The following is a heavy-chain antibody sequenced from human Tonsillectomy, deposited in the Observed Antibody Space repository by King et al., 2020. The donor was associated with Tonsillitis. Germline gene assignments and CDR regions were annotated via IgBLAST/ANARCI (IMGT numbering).Heavy chain of an antibody. CDR2: ISWNSGNM. Sequence: VQLVESGGGLVQPGRSLRLSCAASGFTFDDYAMQWVRQVPGKRLEWVSGISWNSGNMAYADSVKGRFTISRDNAKNSLFLQMNNLRVEDTAFYYCAKDVGLAARPFYLDHWGQGTLVTVSS. CDR1: GFTFDDYA. D-gene: IGHD6-6*01. V-gene: IGHV3-9*01. CDR3: AKDVGLAARPFYLDH. J-gene: IGHJ4*02.